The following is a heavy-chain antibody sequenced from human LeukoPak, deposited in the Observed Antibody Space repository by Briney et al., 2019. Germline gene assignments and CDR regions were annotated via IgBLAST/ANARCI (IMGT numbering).Heavy chain of an antibody. CDR2: FDPEDGET. V-gene: IGHV1-24*01. J-gene: IGHJ4*02. D-gene: IGHD3-16*02. CDR1: GYTLTELS. CDR3: ATAYYDYVWGSYRKGAFAY. Sequence: ASVKVSCKVAGYTLTELSMHWVRQAPGKGLEWMGGFDPEDGETIYAQKVQGRVTMTEATSTDTAYMELSSLRSEDTAVYYCATAYYDYVWGSYRKGAFAYWGQGTLVTVSS.